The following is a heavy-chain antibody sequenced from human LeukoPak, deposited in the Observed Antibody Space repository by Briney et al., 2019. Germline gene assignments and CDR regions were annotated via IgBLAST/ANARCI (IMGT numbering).Heavy chain of an antibody. J-gene: IGHJ6*02. V-gene: IGHV3-30-3*01. CDR3: ARWDRKWELLFGLTEYYYGMDV. D-gene: IGHD1-26*01. CDR1: GFDFSGFY. Sequence: GGSLRLSCAASGFDFSGFYMHWVRQAPGKGLEWVAVISYDGSNKYYADSVKGRFTISRDNSKNTLYLQMNSLRAEDTAVYYCARWDRKWELLFGLTEYYYGMDVWGQGTTVTVSS. CDR2: ISYDGSNK.